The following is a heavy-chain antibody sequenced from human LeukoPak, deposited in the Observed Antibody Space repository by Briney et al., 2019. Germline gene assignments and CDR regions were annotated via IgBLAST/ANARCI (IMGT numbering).Heavy chain of an antibody. CDR2: IYYSGST. V-gene: IGHV4-59*01. Sequence: PSETLSLTCTVSSGSISSYYWSWIRQPPGKGLEWIGYIYYSGSTNYNPSLKSRVTISVDTSKNQFSLKLSSVTAADTAVYYCASGGGGYYYGSGSYYHFDYWGQGTLVTVSS. J-gene: IGHJ4*02. CDR1: SGSISSYY. D-gene: IGHD3-10*01. CDR3: ASGGGGYYYGSGSYYHFDY.